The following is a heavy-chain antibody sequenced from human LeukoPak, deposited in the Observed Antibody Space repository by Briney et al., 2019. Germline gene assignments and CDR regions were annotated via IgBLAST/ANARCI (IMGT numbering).Heavy chain of an antibody. Sequence: SSETLSLTCNVSGDSISNYYWSWIRQPPGNGLQWIVNIYNSGNTNYNPSLKSRVTISEDSSKTQFSLKLSSVTAADTAVYYCARTVHYSSGWSPTYYFDYWGQGTLVTVSS. J-gene: IGHJ4*02. D-gene: IGHD6-19*01. V-gene: IGHV4-59*01. CDR1: GDSISNYY. CDR2: IYNSGNT. CDR3: ARTVHYSSGWSPTYYFDY.